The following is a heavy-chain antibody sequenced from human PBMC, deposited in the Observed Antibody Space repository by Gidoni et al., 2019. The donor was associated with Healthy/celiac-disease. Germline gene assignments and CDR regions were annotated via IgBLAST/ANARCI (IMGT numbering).Heavy chain of an antibody. V-gene: IGHV4-59*08. CDR2: IYYSGST. J-gene: IGHJ4*02. Sequence: QVQLQESGPGLVKPSETLSLTCTVSGGSISSYYWSWIRQPPGKGLEWIGYIYYSGSTNYNPSLKSRVTISVDTSKNQFSLKLSSVTAADTAVYYCARHPDPYWGQGTLVTVSS. CDR1: GGSISSYY. CDR3: ARHPDPY.